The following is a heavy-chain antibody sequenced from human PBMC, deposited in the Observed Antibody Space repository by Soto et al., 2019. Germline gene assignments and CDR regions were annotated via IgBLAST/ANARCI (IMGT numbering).Heavy chain of an antibody. CDR3: ARDPASTIGSYYDSSGYLPDS. J-gene: IGHJ4*02. CDR1: GFTFSSYA. V-gene: IGHV3-23*01. Sequence: PGGSLRLSCAASGFTFSSYAMSWVRQAPGKGLEWVSIISNSGYRTEAADSVKGRFSISRDNSKNTVYLQMNSLKVEDTAVYFCARDPASTIGSYYDSSGYLPDSWGQGTLVTVSS. D-gene: IGHD3-22*01. CDR2: ISNSGYRT.